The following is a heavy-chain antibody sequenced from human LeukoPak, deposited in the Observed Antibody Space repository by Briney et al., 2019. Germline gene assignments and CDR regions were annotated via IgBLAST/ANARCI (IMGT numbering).Heavy chain of an antibody. Sequence: ASVKVSCKASGYTFTSYDINWVRQATGQGLEWMGWINPNSGGTNYAQKFQGRVTMTRDTSISTAYMELSRLRSDDTAVYYCAREMECSGGSCYPSNDYWGQGTLVTVSS. CDR3: AREMECSGGSCYPSNDY. CDR1: GYTFTSYD. D-gene: IGHD2-15*01. CDR2: INPNSGGT. V-gene: IGHV1-2*02. J-gene: IGHJ4*02.